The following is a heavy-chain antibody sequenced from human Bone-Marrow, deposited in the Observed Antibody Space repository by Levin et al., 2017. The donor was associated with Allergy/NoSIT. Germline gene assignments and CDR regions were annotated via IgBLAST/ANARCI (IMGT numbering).Heavy chain of an antibody. D-gene: IGHD2-8*01. CDR3: ARDWGYCTNGVCPYDY. J-gene: IGHJ4*02. CDR1: GFTFSSYS. CDR2: ISSSSSYI. Sequence: PGGSLRLSCAASGFTFSSYSMNWVRQAPGKGLEWVSSISSSSSYIYYADSVKGRFTISRDNAKNSLYLQMNSLRAEDTAVYYCARDWGYCTNGVCPYDYWGQGTLVTVSS. V-gene: IGHV3-21*01.